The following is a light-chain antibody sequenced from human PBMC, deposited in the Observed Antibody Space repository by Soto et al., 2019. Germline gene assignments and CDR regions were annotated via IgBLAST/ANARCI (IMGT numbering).Light chain of an antibody. CDR1: SSDVGGYNY. J-gene: IGLJ2*01. CDR3: SSYTSSSTRHVV. V-gene: IGLV2-14*01. CDR2: DVS. Sequence: QSVLTQPASVSGSPGQSITISCTGTSSDVGGYNYVSWYQQHPGKAPKVMIYDVSNRPSGVSNRFSGSKSGNTASLTISGLQAEDEADYYCSSYTSSSTRHVVFGGGTKLTVL.